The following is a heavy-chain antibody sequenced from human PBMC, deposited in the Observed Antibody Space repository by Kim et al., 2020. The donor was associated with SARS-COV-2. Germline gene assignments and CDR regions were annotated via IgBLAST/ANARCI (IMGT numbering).Heavy chain of an antibody. CDR3: ARGHWGRDY. CDR2: IKPDGSDK. Sequence: GGSLRLSCAGSGFTFSVHWMSWVRQAPGKGLEWVADIKPDGSDKYYVDSVKGRFTISRDNAKNSLYLQMNSLRGEDTAVYYCARGHWGRDYWGEGILVT. V-gene: IGHV3-7*03. D-gene: IGHD7-27*01. CDR1: GFTFSVHW. J-gene: IGHJ4*02.